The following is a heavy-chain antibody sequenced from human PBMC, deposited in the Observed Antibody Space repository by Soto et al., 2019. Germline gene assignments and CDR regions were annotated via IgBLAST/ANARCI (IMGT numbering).Heavy chain of an antibody. J-gene: IGHJ4*02. CDR1: VFTFSSYS. CDR3: ARFAVGATFDC. Sequence: EVQLVESGGGLVQPGGSLRLSCAASVFTFSSYSMNWVRQAPGKGLEWVSYISSSSSTIYYADSVKGRFTISRDNAKNSLYLQMNSLRAEDTAVYYCARFAVGATFDCWGQGTLVTVSS. D-gene: IGHD1-26*01. V-gene: IGHV3-48*01. CDR2: ISSSSSTI.